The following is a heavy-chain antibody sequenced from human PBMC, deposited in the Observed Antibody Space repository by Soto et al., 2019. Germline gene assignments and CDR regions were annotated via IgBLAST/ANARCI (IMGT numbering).Heavy chain of an antibody. CDR1: GYTFTSYD. CDR2: MNPNSGNT. Sequence: ASVKVSCKASGYTFTSYDINWVRQATGQGLEWMGWMNPNSGNTGYAQKFQGRVTMTMNTSISTAYMELSRLRSEDTAVYYCARLALTSGYYDFWRGYYYYYGMDVWGQGTTVTVSS. J-gene: IGHJ6*02. CDR3: ARLALTSGYYDFWRGYYYYYGMDV. V-gene: IGHV1-8*01. D-gene: IGHD3-3*01.